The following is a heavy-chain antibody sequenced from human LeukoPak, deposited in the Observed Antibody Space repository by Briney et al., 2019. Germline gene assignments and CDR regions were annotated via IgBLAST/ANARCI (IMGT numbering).Heavy chain of an antibody. D-gene: IGHD3-22*01. J-gene: IGHJ6*02. CDR3: ARVTYYYDSSGYSSGGRSYYYGMDV. CDR1: GFTFSSYS. CDR2: ISSSSSYI. V-gene: IGHV3-21*01. Sequence: GGSLRLSCAASGFTFSSYSMIWVRQAPGKGLEWVSSISSSSSYIYYADSVKGRFTISRDNAKNSLYLQMNSLRAEDTAVYYCARVTYYYDSSGYSSGGRSYYYGMDVWGQGTTVTVSS.